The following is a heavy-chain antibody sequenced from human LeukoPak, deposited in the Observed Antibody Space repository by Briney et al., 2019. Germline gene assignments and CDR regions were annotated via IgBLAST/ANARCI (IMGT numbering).Heavy chain of an antibody. CDR3: ARGGVAETLPVWSD. CDR1: GFTVSSNY. CDR2: IYSGGST. J-gene: IGHJ4*02. V-gene: IGHV3-53*01. Sequence: GGSLRLSCAASGFTVSSNYMSWVRQAPGKGLEWVSVIYSGGSTYYADSVKGRFTISRDNSKNTLYLQMNSLRAEDTAVYYCARGGVAETLPVWSDWGQGTLVTVSS. D-gene: IGHD3-16*01.